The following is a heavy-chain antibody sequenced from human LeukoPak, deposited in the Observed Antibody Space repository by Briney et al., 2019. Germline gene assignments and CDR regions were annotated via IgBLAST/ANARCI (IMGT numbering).Heavy chain of an antibody. Sequence: GASVTFTCKASGYTFTTYYLHWVRQAPAQGLDWMGWTNPNSDATNYAQKCQCRRPMPRVTSSSTVYVELSSLTSDDTAVYYCARDRLQMQRLLDWPINQFDSWGQGSLVSVSS. J-gene: IGHJ4*02. CDR1: GYTFTTYY. CDR3: ARDRLQMQRLLDWPINQFDS. V-gene: IGHV1-2*02. CDR2: TNPNSDAT. D-gene: IGHD3-9*01.